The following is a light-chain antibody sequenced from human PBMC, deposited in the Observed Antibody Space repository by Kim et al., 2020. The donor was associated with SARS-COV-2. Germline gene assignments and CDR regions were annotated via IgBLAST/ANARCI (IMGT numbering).Light chain of an antibody. Sequence: PGQTAKITCSGDALPRQYTFWYQQRTGQAPVMLIYKDSERPSGIPERFSGSSSGTTVTLTISGVQAEDEADYYCQSTDSSGTFVVFGGGTQLTVL. V-gene: IGLV3-25*03. J-gene: IGLJ2*01. CDR3: QSTDSSGTFVV. CDR2: KDS. CDR1: ALPRQY.